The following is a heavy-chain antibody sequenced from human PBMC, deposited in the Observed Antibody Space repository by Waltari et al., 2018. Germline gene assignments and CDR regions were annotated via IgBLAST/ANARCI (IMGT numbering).Heavy chain of an antibody. V-gene: IGHV3-21*01. CDR2: ISGGSSDK. D-gene: IGHD3-22*01. CDR1: RFTFIRFT. CDR3: AREWGVMIGTAGFYFDF. Sequence: EVQLVGSGGGLATPGGSLRLSCASARFTFIRFTMHWVRQAHGKGLGWFSAISGGSSDKYYAESLKGRFTISRDNVKNSLFLQMNSLRAEDTAVYYCAREWGVMIGTAGFYFDFWAQGTLVTVSS. J-gene: IGHJ4*02.